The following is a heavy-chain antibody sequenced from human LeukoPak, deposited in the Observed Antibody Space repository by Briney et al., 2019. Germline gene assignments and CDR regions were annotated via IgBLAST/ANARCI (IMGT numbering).Heavy chain of an antibody. CDR3: ATRSRVNCSGGSCYGDYYYYGMDV. Sequence: GGSLRLSCAASGFTFSTYGMHWVRQAPGKGLEWVALISYDGGKEYYADSVKGRFTISRDNSKDTLYLQMNSLIPEDTAVYYCATRSRVNCSGGSCYGDYYYYGMDVWGQGTTVTVSS. D-gene: IGHD2-15*01. J-gene: IGHJ6*02. CDR1: GFTFSTYG. CDR2: ISYDGGKE. V-gene: IGHV3-30*03.